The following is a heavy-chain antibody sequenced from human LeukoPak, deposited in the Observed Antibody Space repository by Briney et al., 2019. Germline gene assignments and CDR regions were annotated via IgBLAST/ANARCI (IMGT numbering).Heavy chain of an antibody. J-gene: IGHJ3*02. V-gene: IGHV4-59*08. D-gene: IGHD3-22*01. Sequence: SETLSLTCTVSGGSISSYYWSWIRQPPGKGLEWIGYIYYSGSTNYNPSLKSRVTISVDTSKNQFSLTLSSVTAADTAVYYCARLDDSSGVDAFDIWGQGTMVTVSS. CDR3: ARLDDSSGVDAFDI. CDR1: GGSISSYY. CDR2: IYYSGST.